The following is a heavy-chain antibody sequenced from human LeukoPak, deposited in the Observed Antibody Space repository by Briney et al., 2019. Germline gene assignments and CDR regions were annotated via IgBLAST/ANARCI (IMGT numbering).Heavy chain of an antibody. CDR2: ISRGDFDT. CDR1: GYSFTTYW. V-gene: IGHV5-51*01. J-gene: IGHJ6*02. CDR3: ARHQGGMDV. Sequence: PGESLKISCKTSGYSFTTYWVAWVRQMPGKGPEWMGMISRGDFDTRYTPSFKGQVTISADKSISTVYLQWSSLKASDTAIYYCARHQGGMDVWGQGTTVTVSS.